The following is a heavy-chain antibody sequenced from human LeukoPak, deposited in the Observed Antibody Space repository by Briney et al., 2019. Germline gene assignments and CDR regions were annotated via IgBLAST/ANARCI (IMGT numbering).Heavy chain of an antibody. J-gene: IGHJ4*02. Sequence: ASVKVSCTASGYTFTGYYMHWVRQAPGQGLEWMGWINPNSGGTNYAQKFQGRVTMTRDTSISTAYMELSRLRSDDTAVYYCARDFPSSGWYHPFDYWGQGILVTVSS. CDR3: ARDFPSSGWYHPFDY. V-gene: IGHV1-2*02. D-gene: IGHD6-19*01. CDR1: GYTFTGYY. CDR2: INPNSGGT.